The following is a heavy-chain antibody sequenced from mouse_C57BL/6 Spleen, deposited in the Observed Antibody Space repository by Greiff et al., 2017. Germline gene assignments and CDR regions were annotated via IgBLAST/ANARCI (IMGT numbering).Heavy chain of an antibody. CDR3: AVYNDNDESY. Sequence: QVQLQQPGAELVMPGASVKLSCKASGYTFTSYWMHWVKQRPGQGLEWIGMIHPNSGSTNYNKKFKSKAPLTVDKSTSTAYMQLSSLTSEDSAVYYCAVYNDNDESYRGQGTTLTVAS. J-gene: IGHJ2*01. CDR1: GYTFTSYW. V-gene: IGHV1-64*01. D-gene: IGHD2-4*01. CDR2: IHPNSGST.